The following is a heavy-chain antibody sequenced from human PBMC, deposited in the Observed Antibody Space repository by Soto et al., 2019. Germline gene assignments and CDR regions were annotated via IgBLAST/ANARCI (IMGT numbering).Heavy chain of an antibody. V-gene: IGHV3-48*02. CDR2: ISIGSGSI. Sequence: EVQLVESGGGLVQPGGSRRVSCAASGFSFSNYAMNWVRQAPGKGLEWGSYISIGSGSIFYADSVKGRFTISRDDAKNSLYMQKNTLRDEDTAVYYCVRDDRWAFDFWGQGTMVTVSS. D-gene: IGHD3-22*01. CDR1: GFSFSNYA. CDR3: VRDDRWAFDF. J-gene: IGHJ3*01.